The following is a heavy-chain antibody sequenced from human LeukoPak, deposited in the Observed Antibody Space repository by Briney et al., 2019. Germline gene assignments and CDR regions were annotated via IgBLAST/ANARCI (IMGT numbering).Heavy chain of an antibody. CDR2: ISSSGSTI. CDR1: GFTFSDYY. CDR3: VRAHHPGGWFDP. J-gene: IGHJ5*02. Sequence: GSLRLSCAASGFTFSDYYMSWIRQAPGKGLEWVSYISSSGSTIYYADSVKGRFTISRDNAKNSLYLQMNSLTAEDTAVHYCVRAHHPGGWFDPWGQGTLVTVSS. V-gene: IGHV3-11*04. D-gene: IGHD3-10*01.